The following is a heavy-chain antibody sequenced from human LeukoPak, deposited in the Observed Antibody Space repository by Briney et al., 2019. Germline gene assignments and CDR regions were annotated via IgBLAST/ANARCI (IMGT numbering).Heavy chain of an antibody. CDR1: GFTFSSYA. J-gene: IGHJ5*02. Sequence: GGSLRLSCAASGFTFSSYAMSWVRQAPGKGLEGVSAISGSGGSTYYADSVKGRFTISRDNSKNTLYLQMNSLRAEDTAVYYCAKDRSSSWYPTENWFDPWGQGTLVTVSS. D-gene: IGHD6-13*01. CDR3: AKDRSSSWYPTENWFDP. CDR2: ISGSGGST. V-gene: IGHV3-23*01.